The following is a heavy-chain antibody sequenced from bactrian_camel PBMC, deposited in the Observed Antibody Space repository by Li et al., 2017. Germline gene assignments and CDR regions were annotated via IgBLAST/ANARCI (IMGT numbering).Heavy chain of an antibody. CDR1: GYTYTRYC. V-gene: IGHV3S9*01. Sequence: HVQLVEPGGGSVQAGGSLRLPCAVSGYTYTRYCMGWFRQGPGKVREGVASIRSDGITNYVDSVKGRFTISKDNAKNIFYLQMNSLKPDDTAMYYCAAERGDSCSFYTDAVSDDWRYWGHGTQVTVS. CDR3: AAERGDSCSFYTDAVSDDWRY. D-gene: IGHD4*01. CDR2: IRSDGIT. J-gene: IGHJ4*01.